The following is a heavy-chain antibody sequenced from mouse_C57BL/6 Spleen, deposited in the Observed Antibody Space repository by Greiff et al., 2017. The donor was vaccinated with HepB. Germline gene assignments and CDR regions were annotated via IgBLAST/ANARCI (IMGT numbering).Heavy chain of an antibody. CDR1: GFNIKDDY. V-gene: IGHV14-4*01. Sequence: EVQLQQSGAELVRPGASVKLSCTASGFNIKDDYMHGVKQRPEQGLEWIGWIDPENGDTEYASKFQGKATITADTSSNAAYLQLSSLTSEDSAVCDCTTRDAGYFRVSGAGATVSDSS. CDR3: TTRDAGYFRV. CDR2: IDPENGDT. D-gene: IGHD3-3*01. J-gene: IGHJ1*01.